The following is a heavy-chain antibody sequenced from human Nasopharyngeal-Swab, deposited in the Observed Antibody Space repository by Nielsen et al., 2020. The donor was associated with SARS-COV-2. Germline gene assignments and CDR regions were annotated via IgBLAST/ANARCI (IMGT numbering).Heavy chain of an antibody. CDR3: TTDYYFDY. V-gene: IGHV3-73*01. Sequence: GESLKISCAASGFTFSISAIHWVRQASGKGLEWVGRIGDKDHNYATTYGAAVKGRFTISRDDSKNTAFLQMDSLKTEDTALYYCTTDYYFDYWGQGTLVTVSS. CDR1: GFTFSISA. CDR2: IGDKDHNYAT. J-gene: IGHJ4*02.